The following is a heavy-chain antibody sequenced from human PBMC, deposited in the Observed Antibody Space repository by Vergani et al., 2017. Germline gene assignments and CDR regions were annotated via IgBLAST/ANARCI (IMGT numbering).Heavy chain of an antibody. V-gene: IGHV1-69*01. D-gene: IGHD3-3*01. J-gene: IGHJ4*02. CDR2: IIPIFGTA. CDR3: ARFGILGVARHNEDFGGY. CDR1: GGTFCSYA. Sequence: QVQLVQSGAEVKKPGSSVKVSCKASGGTFCSYAISWVRQAPGQGLEWMGGIIPIFGTANYAQKFQGRVTITADESTSTAYMELSSLRSEDTAVYYCARFGILGVARHNEDFGGYWGQGTLVTVSS.